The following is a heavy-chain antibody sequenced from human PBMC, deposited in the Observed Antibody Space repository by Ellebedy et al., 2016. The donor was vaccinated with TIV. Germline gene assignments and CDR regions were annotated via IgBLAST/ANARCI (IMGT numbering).Heavy chain of an antibody. V-gene: IGHV5-51*01. CDR1: GYTFSVYG. CDR3: ARGTLGSGFDY. Sequence: KVSCKGSGYTFSVYGIAWVRQRPGKGLEWMGIFYPGDSDARYSPSFRDQVTLSVDASTSTAYLQWISLKASDTAMYYCARGTLGSGFDYWGQGTLVTVSS. CDR2: FYPGDSDA. D-gene: IGHD7-27*01. J-gene: IGHJ4*02.